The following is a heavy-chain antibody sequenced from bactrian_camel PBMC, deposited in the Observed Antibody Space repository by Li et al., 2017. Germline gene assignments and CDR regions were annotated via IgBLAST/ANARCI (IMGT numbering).Heavy chain of an antibody. CDR2: IDSDTTT. CDR1: GSASTSNC. Sequence: QLVESGGGSVQAGGSLRLSCAASGSASTSNCMAWFRQAPGKEREGVASIDSDTTTRYAPAVNGRFTISADGDRHTVYLQMNNLKPEDTATYYCGERICSQGLNSYLRPLRQSGGQGTQVTVS. V-gene: IGHV3S53*01. J-gene: IGHJ4*01. D-gene: IGHD1*01.